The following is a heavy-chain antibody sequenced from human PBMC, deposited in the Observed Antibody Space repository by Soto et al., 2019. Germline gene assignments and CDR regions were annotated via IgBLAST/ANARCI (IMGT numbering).Heavy chain of an antibody. D-gene: IGHD2-21*01. Sequence: PSETLSLTCTVPGASIRSYYWSWIRQSPGQGLEWIGFIYHSGNSNYNSSLKSRVTMSMDTSKNQFSLKLSSMTAADTAVYYCASGLPDFYWGQGTLVTVSS. CDR1: GASIRSYY. CDR3: ASGLPDFY. V-gene: IGHV4-59*01. J-gene: IGHJ4*02. CDR2: IYHSGNS.